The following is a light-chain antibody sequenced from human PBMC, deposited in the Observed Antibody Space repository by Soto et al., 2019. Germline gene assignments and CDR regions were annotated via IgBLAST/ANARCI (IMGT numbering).Light chain of an antibody. CDR3: QQFDNLTYT. J-gene: IGKJ2*01. CDR2: DAS. CDR1: QDISNY. Sequence: DIQMTQSPSSLSASLGDRVTITCQASQDISNYLNWYQQKPGKAPSLLIYDASSLETGVPSRFSGSGSGTHFTFTIRSLQPEDIASYYCQQFDNLTYTFGQGTKLEIK. V-gene: IGKV1-33*01.